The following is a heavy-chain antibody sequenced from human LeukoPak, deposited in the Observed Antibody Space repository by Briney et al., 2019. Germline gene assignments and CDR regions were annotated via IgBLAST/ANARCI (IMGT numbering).Heavy chain of an antibody. CDR2: INHSGST. J-gene: IGHJ5*02. CDR1: GGSFSGYY. CDR3: ARGRGYGGNSDWFDH. D-gene: IGHD4-23*01. V-gene: IGHV4-34*01. Sequence: SETLSLTCAVYGGSFSGYYWSWLRHPPGKGLEWMWEINHSGSTNYNPSPKSRVNISVDTSKNQFSLKLSSVTAADAAVYYCARGRGYGGNSDWFDHWGQGTLVTVSS.